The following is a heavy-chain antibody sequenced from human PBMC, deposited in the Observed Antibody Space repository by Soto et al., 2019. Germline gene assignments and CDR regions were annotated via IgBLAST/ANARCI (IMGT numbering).Heavy chain of an antibody. CDR1: GFTFSTYS. J-gene: IGHJ4*02. D-gene: IGHD2-15*01. CDR3: ATCSGGLCYSVEN. V-gene: IGHV3-21*01. CDR2: ISSSSTYI. Sequence: EVQLVESGGGLVKPGGSLRLSCAASGFTFSTYSMNWVRQAPGKGLEWVSSISSSSTYIYYADSVKGRFTISRDDAQSSLYLQMNSLRAEDTALYYCATCSGGLCYSVENWGQGTLVTVSS.